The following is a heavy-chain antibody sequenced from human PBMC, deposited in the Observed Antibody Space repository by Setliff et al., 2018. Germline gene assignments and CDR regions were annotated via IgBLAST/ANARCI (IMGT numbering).Heavy chain of an antibody. V-gene: IGHV3-74*01. CDR1: GFTFVNYW. Sequence: PGGSLRLSCAASGFTFVNYWMHWVRQAPGKGLVWVSRVNSDGSSTIYADSVKGRFTISRDNAENTLYLQMNSLRPEDTAVYYCAKHGAYNDFLTGYNFYYDMDVWGQGTTVTSP. J-gene: IGHJ6*02. CDR2: VNSDGSST. CDR3: AKHGAYNDFLTGYNFYYDMDV. D-gene: IGHD3-9*01.